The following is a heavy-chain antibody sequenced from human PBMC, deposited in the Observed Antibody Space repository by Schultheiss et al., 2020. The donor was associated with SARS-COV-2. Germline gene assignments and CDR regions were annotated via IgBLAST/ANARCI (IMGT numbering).Heavy chain of an antibody. V-gene: IGHV3-15*01. Sequence: GGSLRLSCAASGFTFSSYAMSWVRQAPGKGLEWVGRIKSKTDGGTTDYAAPVKGRFTISRDDSKNTLYLQMNSLKTEDTAVYYCTTGDDTIFGVAYNWFDPWGQGTLVTVSS. CDR3: TTGDDTIFGVAYNWFDP. D-gene: IGHD3-3*01. CDR1: GFTFSSYA. CDR2: IKSKTDGGTT. J-gene: IGHJ5*02.